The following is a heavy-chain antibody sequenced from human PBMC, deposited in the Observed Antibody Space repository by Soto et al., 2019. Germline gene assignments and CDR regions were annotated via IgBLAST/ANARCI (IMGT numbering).Heavy chain of an antibody. V-gene: IGHV4-34*01. Sequence: QVQLQQGGAGLLKPSETLSLTCAVYGGSFSGYYWSWIRQPPGKGLEWIGEINHSGSTNYNPSLKSRVTISVDPSKNQFSLKLSSVTAADTAVYYCARGRGSGPYYFDYWGQGTLVTVSS. J-gene: IGHJ4*02. CDR2: INHSGST. CDR1: GGSFSGYY. CDR3: ARGRGSGPYYFDY. D-gene: IGHD6-19*01.